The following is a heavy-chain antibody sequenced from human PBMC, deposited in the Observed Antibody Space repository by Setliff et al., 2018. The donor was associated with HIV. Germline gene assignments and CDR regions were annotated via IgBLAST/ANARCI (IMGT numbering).Heavy chain of an antibody. CDR3: ARARYIVIRGDAGMDV. J-gene: IGHJ6*02. D-gene: IGHD3-10*01. V-gene: IGHV4-61*02. Sequence: SETLSLTCTVSGGSINSGGYYWVWIRQPALKGLEWIGRIYTSGLTNYHPSLKSRVTISVDPSKNQVSLKLSSVTASDTAVYYCARARYIVIRGDAGMDVWGPGTTVTVSS. CDR1: GGSINSGGYY. CDR2: IYTSGLT.